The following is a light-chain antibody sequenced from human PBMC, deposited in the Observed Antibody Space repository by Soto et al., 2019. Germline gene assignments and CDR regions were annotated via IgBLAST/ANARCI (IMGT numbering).Light chain of an antibody. CDR2: DAV. CDR1: QSVKNF. V-gene: IGKV3-11*01. CDR3: QQRWTWPLT. J-gene: IGKJ4*01. Sequence: EIVLTQSPATLSLSPGERATLSCRASQSVKNFLAWYQQKPGQAPRLIIFDAVSRATGIPPRFSGSGSGTDFTLTITGLDPEDVAVYYCQQRWTWPLTFGGGNSVEIK.